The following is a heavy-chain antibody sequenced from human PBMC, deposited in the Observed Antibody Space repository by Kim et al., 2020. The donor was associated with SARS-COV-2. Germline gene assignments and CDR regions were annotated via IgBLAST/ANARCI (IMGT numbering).Heavy chain of an antibody. J-gene: IGHJ3*02. D-gene: IGHD1-7*01. CDR1: GFTFSSYG. Sequence: GGSLRLSCAASGFTFSSYGMHLVRQAPGKGLEWVAVIWYDGSNKYYADSGKGRFTISRDNSKNTLYLQMNSLRAEDTAVYYCAKDSGITGTSSAFDIWGQGTMVTVSS. V-gene: IGHV3-33*06. CDR3: AKDSGITGTSSAFDI. CDR2: IWYDGSNK.